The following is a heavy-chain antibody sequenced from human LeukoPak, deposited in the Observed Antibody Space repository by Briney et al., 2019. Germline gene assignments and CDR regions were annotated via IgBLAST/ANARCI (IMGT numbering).Heavy chain of an antibody. J-gene: IGHJ4*02. Sequence: GSVKVSCKVSGYTLTGLSMHWVRQAPGKGLEWMGGFDPEDGETIYAQKFQGRVTMTEDTSTDTAYMELSSLRSEDTAVYYCATPPYCSSTSCHDYWGQGTLVTVSS. CDR2: FDPEDGET. CDR1: GYTLTGLS. V-gene: IGHV1-24*01. D-gene: IGHD2-2*01. CDR3: ATPPYCSSTSCHDY.